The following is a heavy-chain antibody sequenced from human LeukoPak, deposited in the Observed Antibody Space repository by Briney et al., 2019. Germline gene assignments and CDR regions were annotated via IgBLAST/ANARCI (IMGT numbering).Heavy chain of an antibody. J-gene: IGHJ2*01. CDR3: ARDSSSWYPYWYFDL. Sequence: SETLSLTCTVSGGSISSHYWSWIRQPPGKGLEWIGYIYYSGSTNYNPSLKSRVTISVDTSKNQFSLKLSSVTAADTAVYYCARDSSSWYPYWYFDLWGRGTLVTVSS. CDR1: GGSISSHY. V-gene: IGHV4-59*11. CDR2: IYYSGST. D-gene: IGHD6-13*01.